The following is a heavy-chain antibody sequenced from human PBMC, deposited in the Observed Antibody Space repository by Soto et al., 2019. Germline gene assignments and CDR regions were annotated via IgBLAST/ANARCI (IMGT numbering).Heavy chain of an antibody. CDR2: INWNGGST. V-gene: IGHV3-20*04. CDR3: ARVPDYYDSSGYYSH. J-gene: IGHJ4*02. CDR1: GFTFDDYG. D-gene: IGHD3-22*01. Sequence: GGSLRLSCAASGFTFDDYGMSWVRQAPGKGLEWVSGINWNGGSTGYADSVKGRFTISRDNAKNSLYLQMNSLRAEDTALYYCARVPDYYDSSGYYSHWGQGTLVTVSS.